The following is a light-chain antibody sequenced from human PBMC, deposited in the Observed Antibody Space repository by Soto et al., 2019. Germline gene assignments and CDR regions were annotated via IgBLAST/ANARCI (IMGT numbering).Light chain of an antibody. J-gene: IGKJ4*01. CDR1: QSVSNN. CDR3: QQYNSWPLT. V-gene: IGKV3-15*01. CDR2: GSS. Sequence: IVMPQSPATLSVSTGERATLSCRASQSVSNNLAWFQQKPGQAPRLLIYGSSTRATGIPARFSGRGSGTEFTLTISSLQSEDFAVYYCQQYNSWPLTFGGGTKVDIK.